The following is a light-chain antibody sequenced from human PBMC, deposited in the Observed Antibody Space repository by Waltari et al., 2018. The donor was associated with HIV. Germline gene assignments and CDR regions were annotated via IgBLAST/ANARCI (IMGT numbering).Light chain of an antibody. V-gene: IGKV3-20*01. CDR3: QHSFGT. CDR2: SAS. J-gene: IGKJ1*01. Sequence: PGERATLSCRASQSLISDYLAWYQQKPGQAPSLLVYSASNRAAGVPDRFEGGGFGTEFTLTITRLEPEDSAVYYCQHSFGTFGQGTKVEI. CDR1: QSLISDY.